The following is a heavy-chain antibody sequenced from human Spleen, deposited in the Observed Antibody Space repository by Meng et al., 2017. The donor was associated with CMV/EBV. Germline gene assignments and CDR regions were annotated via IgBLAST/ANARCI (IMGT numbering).Heavy chain of an antibody. CDR1: GFTFSSYG. CDR3: ARYSSSSGMDV. CDR2: IWYDGSNK. D-gene: IGHD6-6*01. J-gene: IGHJ6*02. Sequence: GESLKISCAASGFTFSSYGMHWVRQAPGKGLEWVAGIWYDGSNKYYIDSVKGRFTISRDNSKNTLYLEMNSLRDEDTAVYYCARYSSSSGMDVWGQGTTVTVSS. V-gene: IGHV3-33*01.